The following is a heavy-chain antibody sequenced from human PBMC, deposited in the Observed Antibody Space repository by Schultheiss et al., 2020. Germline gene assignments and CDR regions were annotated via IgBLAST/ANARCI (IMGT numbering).Heavy chain of an antibody. CDR2: ISLSSSYI. CDR1: GFTLTNYA. D-gene: IGHD3-10*01. Sequence: GGSLRLSCAASGFTLTNYAMTWVRQAPGKGLEWVSSISLSSSYIYYADSVKGRFAISRDNAKNSLYLQMNSLRAEDTAVYYCAKRGFGGEFDYWGQGTLVTVSS. CDR3: AKRGFGGEFDY. V-gene: IGHV3-21*01. J-gene: IGHJ4*02.